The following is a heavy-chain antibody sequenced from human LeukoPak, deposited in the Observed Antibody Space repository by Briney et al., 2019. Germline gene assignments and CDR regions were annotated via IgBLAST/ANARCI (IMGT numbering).Heavy chain of an antibody. CDR2: INSDGSST. D-gene: IGHD1-26*01. V-gene: IGHV3-74*01. CDR1: GFTFSSYW. Sequence: GGSLRLSCAASGFTFSSYWMHWVRQAPGKGLVWVSRINSDGSSTSYADSVKGRFTISRDNAKNTLYLQMNSLRAEDTAVYYCARYGGSYFTGVHWGQGTLVTVSS. J-gene: IGHJ4*02. CDR3: ARYGGSYFTGVH.